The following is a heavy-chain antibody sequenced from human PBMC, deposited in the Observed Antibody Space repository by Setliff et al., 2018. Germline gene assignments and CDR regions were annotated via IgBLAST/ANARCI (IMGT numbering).Heavy chain of an antibody. CDR3: ARTYCSDTSCYDYYYYMDV. D-gene: IGHD2-2*01. Sequence: GGSLRLSCAAFGFTLRTYNMHWVRHAPGKGLQWASYISSASRTIHYADSVKGRFSISRENAMNSLYLQMNSLRAEDTAVYYCARTYCSDTSCYDYYYYMDVWGKGTTVTVSS. CDR1: GFTLRTYN. J-gene: IGHJ6*03. V-gene: IGHV3-48*04. CDR2: ISSASRTI.